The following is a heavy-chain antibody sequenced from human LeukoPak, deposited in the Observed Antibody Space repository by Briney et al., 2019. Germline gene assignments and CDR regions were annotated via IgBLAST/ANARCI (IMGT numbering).Heavy chain of an antibody. Sequence: ASVKVSCKVSGYTLTELSMHWVRQAPGKGLEWRGGFDPEDGETIYAQKFQGRVTMTEDTSTDTAYMELSSLRSDDTAVYYCAMGVGAPEDLAVAADFDYWGQGTLVTVSS. CDR2: FDPEDGET. V-gene: IGHV1-24*01. CDR1: GYTLTELS. J-gene: IGHJ4*02. D-gene: IGHD6-19*01. CDR3: AMGVGAPEDLAVAADFDY.